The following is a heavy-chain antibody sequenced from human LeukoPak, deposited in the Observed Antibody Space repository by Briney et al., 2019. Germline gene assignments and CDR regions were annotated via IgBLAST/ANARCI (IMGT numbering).Heavy chain of an antibody. V-gene: IGHV4-34*01. D-gene: IGHD3-3*01. CDR3: ARDFGFGVVIIRFDP. J-gene: IGHJ5*02. CDR1: GGSFSGYY. CDR2: INHSGST. Sequence: SETLSLTCAVYGGSFSGYYWSWIRQPPGKGLEWIGEINHSGSTNYNPSLKSRVTISVDTSKNQFSLKLSSVTAADTAVYYCARDFGFGVVIIRFDPWGQGTLVTVSS.